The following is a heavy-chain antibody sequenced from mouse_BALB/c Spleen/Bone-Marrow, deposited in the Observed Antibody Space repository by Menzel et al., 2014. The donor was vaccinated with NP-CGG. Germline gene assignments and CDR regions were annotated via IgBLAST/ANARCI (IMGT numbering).Heavy chain of an antibody. CDR2: ISSGGSYT. J-gene: IGHJ3*01. Sequence: EVQVVESGGGLVKPGGSLKLSCAASGFTFSSYTMSWVRQTPEKRLEWVATISSGGSYTYYPDSVKGRFTISRDNAKNTLYLQMSSLKSEDTAMYYCTRSYYRYDEEAWFAYWGQGTLVTASA. V-gene: IGHV5-6-4*01. CDR1: GFTFSSYT. CDR3: TRSYYRYDEEAWFAY. D-gene: IGHD2-14*01.